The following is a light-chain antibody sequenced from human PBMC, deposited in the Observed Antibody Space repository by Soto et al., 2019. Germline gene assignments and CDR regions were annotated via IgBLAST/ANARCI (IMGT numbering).Light chain of an antibody. Sequence: IQLTKSPSFLSASVGDRVTITCRASQGISSYLAWYQQKPGKAPKLLLYAASTLQSGVPSRFSGSGSGTEFTLTISSLQPEDCATYSCHPLNSFGQGTKLEIK. CDR1: QGISSY. CDR2: AAS. J-gene: IGKJ2*01. CDR3: HPLNS. V-gene: IGKV1-9*01.